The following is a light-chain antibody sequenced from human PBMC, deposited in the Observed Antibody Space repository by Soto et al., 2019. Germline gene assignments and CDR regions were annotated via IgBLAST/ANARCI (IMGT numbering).Light chain of an antibody. Sequence: QSVLTQPASVSGSPGQSITISCTGTRSDVGGYNYVSWYQQHPGKAPKLMIYEVSNRPSGVSNRFSGSKSGNAASLTISGLQADDEADYYCSSYTSSSLYVFGTGTKLTVL. CDR3: SSYTSSSLYV. J-gene: IGLJ1*01. V-gene: IGLV2-14*01. CDR2: EVS. CDR1: RSDVGGYNY.